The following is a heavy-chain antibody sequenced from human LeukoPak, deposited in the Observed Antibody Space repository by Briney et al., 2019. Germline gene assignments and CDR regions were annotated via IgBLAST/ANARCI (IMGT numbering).Heavy chain of an antibody. V-gene: IGHV3-30*02. CDR2: VRYDGTDE. J-gene: IGHJ3*02. CDR3: ARNRAFGTFDAFDM. D-gene: IGHD3-10*01. Sequence: GGSLRLSCAASGFSFSSYSMNWVRQAPGKGLEWLAFVRYDGTDESYGASVRGRLTIPRDDSLNTLYLQMDSLGHDDTAVYYCARNRAFGTFDAFDMWGQGTMVTVSS. CDR1: GFSFSSYS.